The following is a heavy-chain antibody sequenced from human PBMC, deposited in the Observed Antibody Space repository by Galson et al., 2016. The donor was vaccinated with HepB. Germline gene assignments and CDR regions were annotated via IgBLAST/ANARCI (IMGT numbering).Heavy chain of an antibody. Sequence: SLRLSCAASGFTFSSYGMHWVRQAPGKELEWVAFISYDGSNKHYADSVNGRFTISRDNSKNTLYLQMNSLRAEDTAVYYCAKNQGFGDFDYWGQGTLVTVSS. D-gene: IGHD3-10*01. CDR1: GFTFSSYG. CDR3: AKNQGFGDFDY. CDR2: ISYDGSNK. V-gene: IGHV3-30*18. J-gene: IGHJ4*02.